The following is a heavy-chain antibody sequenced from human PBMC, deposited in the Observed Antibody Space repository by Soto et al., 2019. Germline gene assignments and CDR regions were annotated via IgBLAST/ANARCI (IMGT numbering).Heavy chain of an antibody. J-gene: IGHJ4*02. D-gene: IGHD4-17*01. V-gene: IGHV4-39*01. CDR2: IYYSGST. Sequence: SETLSLTCTVSGGSISSSSYYWGWIRQPPGKGLEWIGSIYYSGSTYYNPSLKSRVTISVDTSKNQFSLKLSSVTAADTAVYYCARRYYGDYGNHFDYWGQGTLVTVSS. CDR1: GGSISSSSYY. CDR3: ARRYYGDYGNHFDY.